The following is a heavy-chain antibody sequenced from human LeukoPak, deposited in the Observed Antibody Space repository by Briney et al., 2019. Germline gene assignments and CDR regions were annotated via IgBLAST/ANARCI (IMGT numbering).Heavy chain of an antibody. CDR3: ARAVEMATMDI. V-gene: IGHV4-59*01. J-gene: IGHJ3*02. Sequence: SSETLSLTCTVSGGPLSSYHWSCLRQPPGKGLEWIGYIYYSGSTNYNPPLKSRLTISVDTSKNQFSLKLSSVTAADTAVYYCARAVEMATMDIWGQGTVVTVSS. CDR1: GGPLSSYH. CDR2: IYYSGST. D-gene: IGHD5-24*01.